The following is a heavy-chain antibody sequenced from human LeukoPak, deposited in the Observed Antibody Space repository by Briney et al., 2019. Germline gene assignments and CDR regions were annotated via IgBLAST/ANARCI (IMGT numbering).Heavy chain of an antibody. CDR3: ARGRREYCSGGSRYPNIDY. J-gene: IGHJ4*02. CDR1: GYTFTSYG. D-gene: IGHD2-15*01. V-gene: IGHV1-18*01. CDR2: ISAYNGNT. Sequence: ASVKVSCKASGYTFTSYGISWVRQAPGQGLEWMGWISAYNGNTNYAQKLQGRVTMTTDTSTSTAYMELRSLRSDDTAVYYCARGRREYCSGGSRYPNIDYWGQGTLVTVSS.